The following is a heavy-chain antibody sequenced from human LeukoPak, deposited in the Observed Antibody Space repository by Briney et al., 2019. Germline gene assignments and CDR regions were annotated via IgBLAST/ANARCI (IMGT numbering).Heavy chain of an antibody. V-gene: IGHV3-9*01. J-gene: IGHJ5*02. CDR2: ITWNSRDI. CDR3: ARSLPRGMVYYLTVGGAFDP. D-gene: IGHD2-8*01. CDR1: GFTFNDYA. Sequence: PGRSLRLSCAASGFTFNDYAMHWVRQAPGKGLEWVSGITWNSRDIGYADSVKGRFTISRDNAKNSLYLQMNSLRPEDTALYYCARSLPRGMVYYLTVGGAFDPWGQGTLVTVSS.